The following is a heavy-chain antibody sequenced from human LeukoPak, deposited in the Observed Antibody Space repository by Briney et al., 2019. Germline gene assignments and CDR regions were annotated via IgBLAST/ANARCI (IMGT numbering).Heavy chain of an antibody. CDR3: VKRSTYFFDY. V-gene: IGHV3-64D*06. CDR2: ISSNGDTT. CDR1: GFIFSSYT. Sequence: PGGSLRLSCSASGFIFSSYTMHWVRQAPGKGLEYVSAISSNGDTTYYADSVKGRFTISRDNPKSTLYLQMSSLRAEDTAVYYCVKRSTYFFDYWGQGTLVTVSS. J-gene: IGHJ4*02.